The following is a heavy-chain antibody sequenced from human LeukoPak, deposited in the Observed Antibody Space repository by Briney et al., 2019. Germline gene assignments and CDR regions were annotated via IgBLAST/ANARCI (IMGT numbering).Heavy chain of an antibody. CDR2: FYTSGSS. J-gene: IGHJ4*02. Sequence: PSETLSLTCTVSGGSISSGSYYWSWIRQPAGKGLEWIGRFYTSGSSNYNPSLKSRVTMSVDTSKNQFSLKLSSVTAADTAVYYCARDRYYYDTGSYYPLDYWGQGTLVTVSS. CDR1: GGSISSGSYY. D-gene: IGHD3-22*01. CDR3: ARDRYYYDTGSYYPLDY. V-gene: IGHV4-61*02.